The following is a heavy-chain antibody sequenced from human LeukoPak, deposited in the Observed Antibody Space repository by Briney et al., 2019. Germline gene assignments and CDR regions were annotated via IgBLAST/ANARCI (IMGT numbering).Heavy chain of an antibody. CDR3: AKVSGDYLAFDI. CDR2: ISWDGGST. CDR1: GFTFDDYT. J-gene: IGHJ3*02. V-gene: IGHV3-43*01. Sequence: PGGSLRLSCAASGFTFDDYTMHWVRQAPGKGLEWVSLISWDGGSTYYADSVKGRFTISRDNSKNSLYLQMNSLRAEDMALYYCAKVSGDYLAFDIWGQGTMVTVSS. D-gene: IGHD4-17*01.